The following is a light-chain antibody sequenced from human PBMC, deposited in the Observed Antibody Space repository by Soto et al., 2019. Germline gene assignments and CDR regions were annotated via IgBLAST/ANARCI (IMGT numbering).Light chain of an antibody. J-gene: IGLJ3*02. V-gene: IGLV1-47*02. CDR2: TNN. CDR3: AAWDDSLSGSWV. Sequence: QSVLTQPPSVSGTPGQRVTISCSGSSSNIGSNYVYWYQQLPGAAPKLLIYTNNKRSSGVPDRFSGSKSGTSASLAISGLRSDDEAAYYCAAWDDSLSGSWVFGGGTQLTVL. CDR1: SSNIGSNY.